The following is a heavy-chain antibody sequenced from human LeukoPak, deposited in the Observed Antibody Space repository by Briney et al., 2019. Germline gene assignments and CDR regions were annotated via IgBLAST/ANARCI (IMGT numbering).Heavy chain of an antibody. J-gene: IGHJ4*02. CDR2: IYHSGST. CDR1: GGSISSSNW. Sequence: SGTLSLTCAVSGGSISSSNWWSWVRQPPGKGLEWIGEIYHSGSTNYNPSLKSRVTISVDKSKNQFSLKLSSETAADTAVYYCARVYGIAAAGLYYFDYWGQGTLVTVSS. V-gene: IGHV4-4*02. D-gene: IGHD6-13*01. CDR3: ARVYGIAAAGLYYFDY.